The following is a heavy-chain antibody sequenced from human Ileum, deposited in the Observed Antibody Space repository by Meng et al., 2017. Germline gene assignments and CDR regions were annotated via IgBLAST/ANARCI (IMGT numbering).Heavy chain of an antibody. Sequence: SETLSLTCTVSGGSISSYHWSWIRQPPGKRLEWIGYIYYSGSTNYNPSLKSRLTISLDTSKNQFSLKLSSMTAADTAVYYCARVAGCSGGGCHRDWGQGTLVTVSS. CDR1: GGSISSYH. CDR3: ARVAGCSGGGCHRD. CDR2: IYYSGST. J-gene: IGHJ4*02. V-gene: IGHV4-59*01. D-gene: IGHD2-15*01.